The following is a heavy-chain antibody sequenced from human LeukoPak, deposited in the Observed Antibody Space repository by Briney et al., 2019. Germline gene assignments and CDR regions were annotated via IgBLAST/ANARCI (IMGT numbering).Heavy chain of an antibody. Sequence: GGSLRLSCAASGFTFTTYGMNWVRQAPGKGLEWVSYLSGRSNSIYYAESVKGRFTISRDNAKNSLYLQMNSLRDEDTAVYYCARDFRYHDSSGYYSFDYRGQGTLVTVSS. CDR2: LSGRSNSI. D-gene: IGHD3-22*01. J-gene: IGHJ4*02. CDR3: ARDFRYHDSSGYYSFDY. V-gene: IGHV3-48*02. CDR1: GFTFTTYG.